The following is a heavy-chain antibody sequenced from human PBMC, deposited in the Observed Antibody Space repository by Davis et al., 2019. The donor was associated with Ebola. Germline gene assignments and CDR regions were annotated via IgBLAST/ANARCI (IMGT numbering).Heavy chain of an antibody. Sequence: GESLKISCAASGFTFSTYAMTWVRQAPGKGLEWVSALSGVGGSPYYADSVNGRSTISRDNSRNTLYLHMDSLRVEDTAIYYCAKVEFDGYFGTNGGFDYWGQGALVTVSS. CDR2: LSGVGGSP. D-gene: IGHD3-22*01. V-gene: IGHV3-23*01. CDR3: AKVEFDGYFGTNGGFDY. J-gene: IGHJ4*02. CDR1: GFTFSTYA.